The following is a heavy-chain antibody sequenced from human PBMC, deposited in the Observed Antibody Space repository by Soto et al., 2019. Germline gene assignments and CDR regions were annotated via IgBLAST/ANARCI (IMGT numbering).Heavy chain of an antibody. CDR3: ARGVVPYFDY. D-gene: IGHD2-21*01. CDR1: GGSISSGGYY. V-gene: IGHV4-31*03. CDR2: IYYSGST. J-gene: IGHJ4*02. Sequence: QVQLQESGPGLVKPSQTLSLTCTVSGGSISSGGYYWSWIRQHPGKGLEGIGYIYYSGSTYYNPSLKTRVTISADTSKNQFSLKLSSVTAADTAVYHCARGVVPYFDYWGQGTLLTVSS.